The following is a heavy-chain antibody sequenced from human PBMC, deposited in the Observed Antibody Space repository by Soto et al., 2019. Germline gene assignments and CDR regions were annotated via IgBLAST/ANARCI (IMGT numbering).Heavy chain of an antibody. CDR1: GFRFSDHY. CDR3: ASDPYYYASGF. J-gene: IGHJ4*02. CDR2: LSGDGTTI. V-gene: IGHV3-11*01. Sequence: QVQLVESGGGLVEPGGSLRLSCAASGFRFSDHYMTWIRQAPGKGLEWVSKLSGDGTTIYYADSVKGRFTVSRDNANNSVYLQMNSLRAEDAAVYYCASDPYYYASGFWGQGTLVTVSS. D-gene: IGHD3-10*01.